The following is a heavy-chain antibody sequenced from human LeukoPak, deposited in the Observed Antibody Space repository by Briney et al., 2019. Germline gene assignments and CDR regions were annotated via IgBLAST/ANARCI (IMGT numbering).Heavy chain of an antibody. D-gene: IGHD3-3*01. V-gene: IGHV4-59*01. CDR3: ASGTVYYDFWSGYPTIDNWFDP. J-gene: IGHJ5*02. CDR2: IYYSGST. Sequence: PSETLSLTCTVSGGSISSYYWSWIRQPPGKGLEWIGYIYYSGSTNYNPSLKSRVTISVDTSKNQFSLKLSSVTAADTAVYYCASGTVYYDFWSGYPTIDNWFDPWGQGTLVTVSS. CDR1: GGSISSYY.